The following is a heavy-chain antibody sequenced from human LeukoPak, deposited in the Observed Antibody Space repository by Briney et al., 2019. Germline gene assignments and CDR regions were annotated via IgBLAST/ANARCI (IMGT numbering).Heavy chain of an antibody. CDR1: GFTFSNYA. CDR3: AKRGLSGSWTSFPY. D-gene: IGHD6-13*01. Sequence: GGSLRLSCAASGFTFSNYAMTWVRQAPGKGLEWVSTISGSGGSTYYADSVKGRLTISRDNSKNTLYLQMNSLRAEDTAVYYCAKRGLSGSWTSFPYWGQGTLVTVSS. CDR2: ISGSGGST. V-gene: IGHV3-23*01. J-gene: IGHJ4*02.